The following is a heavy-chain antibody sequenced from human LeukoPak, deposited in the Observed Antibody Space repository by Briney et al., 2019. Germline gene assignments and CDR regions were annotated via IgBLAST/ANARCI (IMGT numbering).Heavy chain of an antibody. V-gene: IGHV3-23*01. D-gene: IGHD6-19*01. CDR2: ISGSGGST. J-gene: IGHJ4*02. CDR1: GFTFSSYA. CDR3: AKDGYSSGWYDY. Sequence: PGGSLRLSCAASGFTFSSYAMSWVRQAPGKGLEWVSTISGSGGSTYYADSVKGRFTISRDNSKNTLYLRMNSLRAEDTAVYYCAKDGYSSGWYDYWGQGTLVTVSS.